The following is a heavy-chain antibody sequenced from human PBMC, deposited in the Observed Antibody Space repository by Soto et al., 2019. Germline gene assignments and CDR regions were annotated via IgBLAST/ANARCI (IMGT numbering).Heavy chain of an antibody. CDR2: IYWDDDK. V-gene: IGHV2-5*02. Sequence: QITLKESGPTLVKPAQTLTLTCTFSGFSLSTSGVAVGWIRQPPGKALEWLALIYWDDDKRYSPSMKGRLTITRDTSKNQVVLIMTNMDPEDTATYYCAHRLTATAFDIWGQGTMVTVSS. J-gene: IGHJ3*02. CDR3: AHRLTATAFDI. CDR1: GFSLSTSGVA. D-gene: IGHD2-21*02.